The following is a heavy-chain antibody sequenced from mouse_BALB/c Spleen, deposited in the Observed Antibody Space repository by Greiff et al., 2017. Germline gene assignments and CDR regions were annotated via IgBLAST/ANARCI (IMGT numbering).Heavy chain of an antibody. CDR1: GYTFTSYW. V-gene: IGHV1S81*02. CDR2: INPSNGRT. Sequence: VQLQQPGAELVKPGASVKLSCKASGYTFTSYWMHWVKQRPGQGLEWIGEINPSNGRTNYNEKFKSKATLTVDKSSSTAYMQLSSLTSEDSAVYYCARNGMIKDWYFDVWGAGTTVTVSA. D-gene: IGHD2-4*01. J-gene: IGHJ1*01. CDR3: ARNGMIKDWYFDV.